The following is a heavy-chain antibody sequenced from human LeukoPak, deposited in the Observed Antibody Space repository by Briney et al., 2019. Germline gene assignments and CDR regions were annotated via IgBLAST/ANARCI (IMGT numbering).Heavy chain of an antibody. J-gene: IGHJ6*02. CDR3: ARDYGRSRDYGMDV. V-gene: IGHV3-74*01. CDR2: INSDGSST. Sequence: GGSLRLSCAASGFTFSNYWMHWVRQAPGKGLVWVSRINSDGSSTSYADSVKGRFTISRDNAKNTLYLQMNSLRVEDTAVYYCARDYGRSRDYGMDVWGPGTRSPSP. CDR1: GFTFSNYW. D-gene: IGHD3-10*01.